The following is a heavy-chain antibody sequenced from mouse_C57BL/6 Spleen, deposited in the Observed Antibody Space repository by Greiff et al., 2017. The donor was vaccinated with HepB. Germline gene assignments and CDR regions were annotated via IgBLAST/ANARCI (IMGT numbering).Heavy chain of an antibody. D-gene: IGHD1-1*01. V-gene: IGHV1-64*01. CDR3: ARDYYGSSYGFAY. Sequence: VQLQQPGAELVKPGASVKLSCKASCYTFTSYWMHWVKQRPGQGLEWIGMIHPNSGITNYNEKFKINATLTVDKSSSTAYMQLSSLTSDDSAVYYCARDYYGSSYGFAYWGQGTLVTVSA. CDR1: CYTFTSYW. CDR2: IHPNSGIT. J-gene: IGHJ3*01.